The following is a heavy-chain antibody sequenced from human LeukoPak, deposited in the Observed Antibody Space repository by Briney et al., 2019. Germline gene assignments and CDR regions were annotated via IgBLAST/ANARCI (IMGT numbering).Heavy chain of an antibody. CDR3: ARAPRRRDSSGSFDS. CDR1: GFTFSTYS. J-gene: IGHJ4*02. CDR2: ISSSTNTI. D-gene: IGHD3-22*01. V-gene: IGHV3-48*02. Sequence: PGGSLRPSCAASGFTFSTYSMNWVRQAPGKGLEWVSYISSSTNTIYYADSVKGRFTISRDNAKNSLYLQMNSLRDEDTAVYYCARAPRRRDSSGSFDSWGQGTLVTVSS.